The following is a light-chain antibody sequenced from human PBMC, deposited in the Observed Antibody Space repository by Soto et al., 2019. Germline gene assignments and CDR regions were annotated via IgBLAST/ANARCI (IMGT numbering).Light chain of an antibody. J-gene: IGKJ1*01. CDR1: QSIRTN. CDR3: QQYNDNSAT. CDR2: AAS. V-gene: IGKV3-15*01. Sequence: DIAMTQSPDTLSASPGETVTLTCRASQSIRTNLDWYQHKPGKAPKLLIYAASNMDSGFPSRFSGSGSGTEFTLTISSLQSEDFAIYYCQQYNDNSATFGQGTKVDIK.